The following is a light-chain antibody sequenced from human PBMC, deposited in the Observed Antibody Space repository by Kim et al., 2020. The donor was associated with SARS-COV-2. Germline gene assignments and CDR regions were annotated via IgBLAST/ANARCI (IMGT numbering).Light chain of an antibody. Sequence: QSALTQPASVSGSLGQSITISCTGTSSDVGGSNYVSWYQQHPGKAPQVLIYDVSHRPSGVSNRFSGSKSGHTASLTISGLQAEDEADYYCCAYTSTATLFGGGTQLTVL. CDR3: CAYTSTATL. CDR2: DVS. J-gene: IGLJ2*01. CDR1: SSDVGGSNY. V-gene: IGLV2-14*03.